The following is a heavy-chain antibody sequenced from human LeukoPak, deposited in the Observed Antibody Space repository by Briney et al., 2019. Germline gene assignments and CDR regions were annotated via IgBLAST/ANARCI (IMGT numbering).Heavy chain of an antibody. D-gene: IGHD3-10*02. J-gene: IGHJ4*02. V-gene: IGHV3-23*05. Sequence: GGSLRLSCAASAFIFSSYAMIWVRPAPGKGLEWVSTIHSRGSTTYYADSVKGRFTISRDNSKNTLYLQMNSLRAEDTAEYYCAKSWAAVYGLGGDYWRQGILVTLSS. CDR1: AFIFSSYA. CDR3: AKSWAAVYGLGGDY. CDR2: IHSRGSTT.